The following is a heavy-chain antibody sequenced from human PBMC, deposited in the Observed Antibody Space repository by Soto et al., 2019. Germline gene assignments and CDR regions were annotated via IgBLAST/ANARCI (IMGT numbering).Heavy chain of an antibody. CDR2: ISAYNGNT. J-gene: IGHJ5*02. D-gene: IGHD2-15*01. V-gene: IGHV1-18*04. CDR1: GYTFTSYG. CDR3: ARAVYCSGGSCYERWFDP. Sequence: AAVTVSCKASGYTFTSYGIRWVRQAPGQGLEWVGWISAYNGNTNYAQKLQGRVTMTTDTSTSTAYMELRSLRSDDTAVYYCARAVYCSGGSCYERWFDPWGQGTLVTVSS.